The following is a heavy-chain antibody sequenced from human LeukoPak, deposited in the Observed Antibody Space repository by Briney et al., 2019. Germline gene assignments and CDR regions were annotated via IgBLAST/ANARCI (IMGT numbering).Heavy chain of an antibody. Sequence: GGSLRLSCAASGFPFSSYSMSWVRQAPGKGLEWVANIKQDGSEKYYVDSVKGRFTISRDNAKNSLYLQMNSLRAEDTAVYYCAREGGAYYYDSSGYFDYWGQGTLVTVSS. V-gene: IGHV3-7*01. CDR3: AREGGAYYYDSSGYFDY. J-gene: IGHJ4*02. CDR1: GFPFSSYS. D-gene: IGHD3-22*01. CDR2: IKQDGSEK.